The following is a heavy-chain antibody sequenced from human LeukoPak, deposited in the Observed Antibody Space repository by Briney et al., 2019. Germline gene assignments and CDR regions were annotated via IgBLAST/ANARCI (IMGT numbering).Heavy chain of an antibody. J-gene: IGHJ6*03. CDR2: ISSSSSTI. Sequence: GGSLRLSCAASGFTFSSYSMNWVRQAPGKGLEWVSYISSSSSTIYYADSVKGRFTISRDNAKNSLYLQMNSLRAEDTAVYYCASGGPSGDFWSGPIGDYYYYMDVWGKGTTVTVSS. V-gene: IGHV3-48*01. CDR1: GFTFSSYS. CDR3: ASGGPSGDFWSGPIGDYYYYMDV. D-gene: IGHD3-3*01.